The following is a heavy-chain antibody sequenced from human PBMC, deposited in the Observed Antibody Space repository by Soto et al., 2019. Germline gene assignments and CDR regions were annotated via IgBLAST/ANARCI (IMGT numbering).Heavy chain of an antibody. Sequence: KQSQTLSLTCAISGDSVSSNSAAWNWIRQSPSRGLEWLGRTYYRSKWYNDYAVSVKSRITINPDTSKNQFSLQLNPVTPEDTAVYYCARDPRITIFGASTHHQPGAYYGMDVWGQGTTVTVSS. CDR2: TYYRSKWYN. V-gene: IGHV6-1*01. D-gene: IGHD3-3*01. CDR3: ARDPRITIFGASTHHQPGAYYGMDV. CDR1: GDSVSSNSAA. J-gene: IGHJ6*02.